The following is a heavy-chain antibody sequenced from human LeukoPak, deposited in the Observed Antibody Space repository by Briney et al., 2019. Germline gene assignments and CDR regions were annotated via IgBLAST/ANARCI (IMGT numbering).Heavy chain of an antibody. CDR2: IKQDGNKK. CDR3: ARDRWLQSQRYFDY. D-gene: IGHD5-24*01. V-gene: IGHV3-7*01. CDR1: GFNSSSYW. Sequence: PGGSLRLSCAASGFNSSSYWMSWVRQAPGKGLEWMANIKQDGNKKYYVDSVKGRFTISRDNAKNSLYLQMDSLRAEDTAVYYCARDRWLQSQRYFDYWGQGILVTVSS. J-gene: IGHJ4*02.